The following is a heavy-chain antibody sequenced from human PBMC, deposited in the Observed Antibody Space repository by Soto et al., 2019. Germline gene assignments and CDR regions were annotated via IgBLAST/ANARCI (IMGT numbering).Heavy chain of an antibody. V-gene: IGHV4-31*03. Sequence: SEILSLTCTVSGGSISSGDYYWNWIRQHPGKGLEWIGYIYHRGSTKYNPSLKNRVTISVDTSKNQISLKLSSLSAADTAVYYCARAESVGHAAVPDYWGQGTLVTVSS. J-gene: IGHJ4*02. CDR2: IYHRGST. CDR3: ARAESVGHAAVPDY. CDR1: GGSISSGDYY. D-gene: IGHD2-15*01.